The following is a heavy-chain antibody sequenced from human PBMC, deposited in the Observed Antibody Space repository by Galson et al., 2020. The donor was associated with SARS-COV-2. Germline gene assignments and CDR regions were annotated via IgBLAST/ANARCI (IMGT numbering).Heavy chain of an antibody. J-gene: IGHJ6*02. CDR1: GGSISSSSYY. CDR2: IYYSGST. V-gene: IGHV4-39*01. Sequence: SETLSLTCTVSGGSISSSSYYWGWIRRPPGKGLEWIGSIYYSGSTYYNPSLKSRVTISVDTSKNQFSLKLSSVTAADTAVYYCARLIRGYSYDYGMDVWGQGTTVTVSS. D-gene: IGHD5-18*01. CDR3: ARLIRGYSYDYGMDV.